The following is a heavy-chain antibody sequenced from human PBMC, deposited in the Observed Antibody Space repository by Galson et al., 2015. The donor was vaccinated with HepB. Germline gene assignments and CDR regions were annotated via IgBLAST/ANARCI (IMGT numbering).Heavy chain of an antibody. CDR2: INHSGST. V-gene: IGHV4-34*10. Sequence: QVQLQESGPGLVKPSETLSLTCAVYGGSFNFYSWSWIRQPPGKGLEWIGEINHSGSTNYNPSLKSRITISVDTSKNQFSLKLSSVTAADTAVYYCARGHENGVRFYFDYWGQGTLVTVSS. CDR1: GGSFNFYS. J-gene: IGHJ4*02. D-gene: IGHD3-10*01. CDR3: ARGHENGVRFYFDY.